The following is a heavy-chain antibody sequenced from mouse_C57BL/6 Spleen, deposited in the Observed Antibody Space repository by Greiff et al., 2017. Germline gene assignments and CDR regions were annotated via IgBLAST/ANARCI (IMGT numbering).Heavy chain of an antibody. J-gene: IGHJ2*01. D-gene: IGHD2-2*01. CDR3: ARYMVMGSFDD. CDR2: IDPSDSYT. V-gene: IGHV1-69*01. CDR1: GYTFTSYW. Sequence: QVQLQQPGAELVMPGASVKLSCKASGYTFTSYWMHWVKQRPGQGLEWIGEIDPSDSYTNYNQKFKGKSTLTVDKSSSTAYMQLSSLTSEDSAVYYCARYMVMGSFDDWGQGTTRTVSS.